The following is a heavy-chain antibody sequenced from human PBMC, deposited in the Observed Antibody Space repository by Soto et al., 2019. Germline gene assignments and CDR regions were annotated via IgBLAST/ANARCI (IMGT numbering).Heavy chain of an antibody. CDR2: INAGNGNT. Sequence: ASVKVSCKASGYTFSKYAMQWVRQAPGQGPEWMGWINAGNGNTKYSQKFQDRFTITRDTSANTAYMDLRSLTSEDTAVYYCARDLGSVTTRPDYYYYGMDVWGQGTTVTVSS. V-gene: IGHV1-3*01. CDR1: GYTFSKYA. D-gene: IGHD4-17*01. CDR3: ARDLGSVTTRPDYYYYGMDV. J-gene: IGHJ6*02.